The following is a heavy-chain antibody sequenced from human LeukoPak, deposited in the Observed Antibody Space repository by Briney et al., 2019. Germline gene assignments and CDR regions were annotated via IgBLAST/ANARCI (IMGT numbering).Heavy chain of an antibody. CDR3: TTDPIVVVVAARLTNWFDP. CDR1: GFPFSNAW. CDR2: IKSKTDGVTI. J-gene: IGHJ5*02. V-gene: IGHV3-15*01. D-gene: IGHD2-15*01. Sequence: KLGGSLRLSCGASGFPFSNAWMSWVRQAPGKGLEWGGRIKSKTDGVTIDYAAPVKGRFTISRDDSKNTLYLQMNSLKTEDTAVYYCTTDPIVVVVAARLTNWFDPWGQGTLVTVSS.